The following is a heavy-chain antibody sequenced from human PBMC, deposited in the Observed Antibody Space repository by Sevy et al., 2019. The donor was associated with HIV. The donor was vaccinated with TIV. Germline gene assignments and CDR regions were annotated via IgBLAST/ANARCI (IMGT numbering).Heavy chain of an antibody. V-gene: IGHV3-53*01. CDR1: GFTVNTNY. Sequence: GGSLRLSCTASGFTVNTNYMSWVRQAPEKGLEWVSVIYSGGSTYYADSVKGRFTISRDNSKNTVYLQMNSLRAEDTAVYYCARFSGSSKGTAFDYWGHGTLVTVSS. J-gene: IGHJ4*01. CDR2: IYSGGST. CDR3: ARFSGSSKGTAFDY. D-gene: IGHD2-15*01.